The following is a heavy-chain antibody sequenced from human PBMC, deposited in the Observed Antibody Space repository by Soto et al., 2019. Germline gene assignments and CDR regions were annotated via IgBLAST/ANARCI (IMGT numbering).Heavy chain of an antibody. CDR2: ICHGGTT. CDR1: VYSISSGSY. J-gene: IGHJ4*01. CDR3: AWVHVMVVAGSPFAY. Sequence: PSETLSLTCTVSVYSISSGSYWAWIRHPPGKGPEWIASICHGGTTFYNPSLKSRITISVDTSNNQLSMKLTSVTAAGTAVYYCAWVHVMVVAGSPFAYWGHGTIVTVSS. V-gene: IGHV4-38-2*02. D-gene: IGHD6-19*01.